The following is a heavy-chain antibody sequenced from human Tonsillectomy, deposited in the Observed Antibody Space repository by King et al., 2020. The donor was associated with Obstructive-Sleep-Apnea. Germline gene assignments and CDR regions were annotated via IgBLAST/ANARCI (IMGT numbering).Heavy chain of an antibody. V-gene: IGHV3-7*03. CDR2: IKQDGGEK. J-gene: IGHJ4*02. CDR3: ARDLVPDY. Sequence: VQLVESGGGLVQPGGSLRISCAASGFMFCDYWMTWVRQAPGKGLEWVAFIKQDGGEKFYVGSVRGRFTISRDNAKNSLYLQMNSLRAEDTAVYYCARDLVPDYWGQGTLVTVSS. CDR1: GFMFCDYW.